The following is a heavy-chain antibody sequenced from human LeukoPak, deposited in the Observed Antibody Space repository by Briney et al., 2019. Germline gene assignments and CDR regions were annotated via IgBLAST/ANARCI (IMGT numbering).Heavy chain of an antibody. V-gene: IGHV3-21*01. Sequence: GGSLRLSCAASGFTFSSYSMNLVRQAPGKGLEWVSSNSSSSSYIYYADSVKGRFTISRDNAKNSLYLQMNSLRAEDTAVYYCARDSRMTTVTTAWFDPWGQGTLVTVSS. CDR3: ARDSRMTTVTTAWFDP. D-gene: IGHD4-4*01. J-gene: IGHJ5*02. CDR2: NSSSSSYI. CDR1: GFTFSSYS.